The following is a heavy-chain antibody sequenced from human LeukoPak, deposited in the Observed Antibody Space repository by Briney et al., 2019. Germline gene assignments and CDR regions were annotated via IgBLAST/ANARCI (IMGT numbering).Heavy chain of an antibody. D-gene: IGHD5-18*01. CDR1: GFTFGDYS. CDR3: SRVRGYSYGYGDY. Sequence: GGSLRLSCTASGFTFGDYSMSWVRHAPGKGLECVGFIRSKAYRVTTEYAASGKGRFTISRDDSKSIAYLQVNSLKTEDTGVYYCSRVRGYSYGYGDYWGQGTLVTVSA. CDR2: IRSKAYRVTT. J-gene: IGHJ4*02. V-gene: IGHV3-49*04.